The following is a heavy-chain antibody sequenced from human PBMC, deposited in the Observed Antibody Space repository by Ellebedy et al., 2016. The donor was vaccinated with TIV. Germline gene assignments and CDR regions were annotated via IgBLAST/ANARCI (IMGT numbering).Heavy chain of an antibody. Sequence: MPSETLSLTCTVSRVSITDPTYHWACLRQPPGKGLDWLGTIFHSGTTYKSPALSSRGSMSVDTSRNQFSLDLKSVTAADTAVYYCARHLRYSDWRILDLWGPGILVAVSS. CDR2: IFHSGTT. V-gene: IGHV4-39*01. CDR1: RVSITDPTYH. CDR3: ARHLRYSDWRILDL. J-gene: IGHJ5*02. D-gene: IGHD3-9*01.